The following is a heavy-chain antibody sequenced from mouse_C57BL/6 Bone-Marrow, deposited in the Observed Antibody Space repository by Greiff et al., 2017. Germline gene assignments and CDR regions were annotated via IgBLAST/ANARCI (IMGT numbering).Heavy chain of an antibody. V-gene: IGHV1-63*01. Sequence: QVQLQQSGAELVRPGTSVKMSCKASGYTFTNYWIGWAKQRPGHGLEWIGDIYPGGGYTNYNEKFKGKATLTADKSSSTAYMQFSSLTSEDSSIYYCARSWGNYVGAMDYWGQGTSVTVSS. CDR1: GYTFTNYW. CDR3: ARSWGNYVGAMDY. D-gene: IGHD2-1*01. CDR2: IYPGGGYT. J-gene: IGHJ4*01.